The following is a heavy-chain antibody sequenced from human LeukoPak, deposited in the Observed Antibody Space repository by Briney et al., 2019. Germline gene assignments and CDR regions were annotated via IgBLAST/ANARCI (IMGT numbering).Heavy chain of an antibody. D-gene: IGHD1-14*01. CDR2: LYSDGNT. CDR1: GFTVITND. Sequence: AGGSLILSCAASGFTVITNDMTWVRQAPGKGLEWVSVLYSDGNTKYADSVQGRFTISRDKSKNTLYLEMNSLSPDDTAVYYCARGVEPLAANTLAYWGQGTLVTVSS. J-gene: IGHJ4*02. CDR3: ARGVEPLAANTLAY. V-gene: IGHV3-53*01.